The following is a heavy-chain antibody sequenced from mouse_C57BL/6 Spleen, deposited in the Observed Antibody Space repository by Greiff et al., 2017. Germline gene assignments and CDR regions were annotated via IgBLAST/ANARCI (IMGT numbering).Heavy chain of an antibody. V-gene: IGHV3-6*01. CDR1: GYSITSGYY. Sequence: EVKLMESGPGLVKPSQSLSLTCSVTGYSITSGYYWNWIRQFPGNKLEWMGYISYDGSNNYNPSLKNRISITRDTSKNQFFLKLNSVTTEDTATYYCAREGTMPMDYWGQGTSVTVSS. D-gene: IGHD1-1*02. J-gene: IGHJ4*01. CDR3: AREGTMPMDY. CDR2: ISYDGSN.